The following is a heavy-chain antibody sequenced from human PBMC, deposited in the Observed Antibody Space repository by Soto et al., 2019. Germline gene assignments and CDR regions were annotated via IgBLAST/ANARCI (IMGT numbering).Heavy chain of an antibody. CDR1: GFTFSSYA. Sequence: EVQLLESGGGLVQPGGSLRLSCAASGFTFSSYAMNWVRQAPGKGLEWVSAISGSGGSTYYADSVKGRFTISRDNSKNTLYLQMNSLRAEDTAVYYCAKDPGMATIPFDYWGQGTLVTVSS. V-gene: IGHV3-23*01. CDR3: AKDPGMATIPFDY. CDR2: ISGSGGST. D-gene: IGHD5-12*01. J-gene: IGHJ4*02.